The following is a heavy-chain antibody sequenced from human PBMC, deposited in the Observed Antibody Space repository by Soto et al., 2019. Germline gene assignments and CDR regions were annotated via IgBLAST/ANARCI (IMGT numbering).Heavy chain of an antibody. J-gene: IGHJ4*01. Sequence: GRSLRLSCAASGFTFRSFGMHWVRQAPGKGLQWVAYISNDGSNKKYVDSVKGRFSIVRDNSKNSLFLEMSSLSPEDTARYYCASPGGLGNYFDSWGQGALVTVSS. CDR1: GFTFRSFG. V-gene: IGHV3-30*03. CDR3: ASPGGLGNYFDS. D-gene: IGHD3-16*01. CDR2: ISNDGSNK.